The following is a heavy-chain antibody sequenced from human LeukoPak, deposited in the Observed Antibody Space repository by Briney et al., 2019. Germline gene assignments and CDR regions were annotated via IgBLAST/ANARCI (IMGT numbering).Heavy chain of an antibody. Sequence: GGSLRLSCAASGFTFSSHYMSWVRQAPGKGLEWVSVIYTSGSTYYADSVKGRFTISRDNSKNTLYLQMNRLRVEDTAVYYCARFDDPWYFHCWGQGTLVTVSS. CDR2: IYTSGST. CDR1: GFTFSSHY. J-gene: IGHJ4*02. D-gene: IGHD1-1*01. V-gene: IGHV3-53*01. CDR3: ARFDDPWYFHC.